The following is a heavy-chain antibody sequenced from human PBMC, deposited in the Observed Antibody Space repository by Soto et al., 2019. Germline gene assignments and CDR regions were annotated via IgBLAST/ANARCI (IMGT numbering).Heavy chain of an antibody. CDR2: INPSVGST. J-gene: IGHJ4*02. CDR1: TYTYNTHY. V-gene: IGHV1-46*02. Sequence: ASVKVSCKSSTYTYNTHYIHWVRQAPGQGLEWVGVINPSVGSTNYAQKFQGRVTMTRDTSTTTFYMEVTSLTSEDAAVYYCVGGSASGVDHWGQGTLVTVSS. CDR3: VGGSASGVDH. D-gene: IGHD6-6*01.